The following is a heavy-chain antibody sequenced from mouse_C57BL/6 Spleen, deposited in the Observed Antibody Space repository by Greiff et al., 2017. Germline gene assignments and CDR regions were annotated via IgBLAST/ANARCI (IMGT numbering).Heavy chain of an antibody. CDR3: ARVDYDAMGY. CDR2: ISYDGSN. J-gene: IGHJ4*01. CDR1: GYSITSGYY. V-gene: IGHV3-6*01. Sequence: EVQVVESGPGLVKPSQSLSLTCSVTGYSITSGYYWNWIRQFPGNKLEWMGYISYDGSNNYNPSLKNRISITRDTSKNQFFLKLNSVTTEDTATYYCARVDYDAMGYWGQGTSVTVSS. D-gene: IGHD1-1*02.